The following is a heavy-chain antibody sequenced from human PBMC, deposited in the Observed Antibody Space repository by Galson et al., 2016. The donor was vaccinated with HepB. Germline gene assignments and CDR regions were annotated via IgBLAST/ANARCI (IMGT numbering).Heavy chain of an antibody. CDR2: ISYDGRSE. CDR1: GFTFNKYG. V-gene: IGHV3-30*18. D-gene: IGHD6-19*01. CDR3: AKGWVEWLVQDHFDH. J-gene: IGHJ4*02. Sequence: SLRLSCAASGFTFNKYGMHWVRQAPDKGLEWVAVISYDGRSEYYGDSVKGQFTISRDNSKNTVYLQINSLRAEDTAVYYCAKGWVEWLVQDHFDHWGQGTLVTVSP.